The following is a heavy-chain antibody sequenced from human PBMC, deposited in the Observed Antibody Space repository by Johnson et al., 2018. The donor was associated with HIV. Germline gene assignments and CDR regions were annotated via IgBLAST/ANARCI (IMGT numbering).Heavy chain of an antibody. D-gene: IGHD6-19*01. V-gene: IGHV3-25*03. CDR3: TSVSSGWYVGAFDI. Sequence: EVQLVESGGGLAQPAWSPRLSCAASQFTFSRYYMNCVRQAPGNGLELVGQVNPNGGNTYLIDSVKGRFTISRDNSRNTLYLQMNSLRAEDTAVYYCTSVSSGWYVGAFDIWGQGTMVTVSS. CDR2: VNPNGGNT. J-gene: IGHJ3*02. CDR1: QFTFSRYY.